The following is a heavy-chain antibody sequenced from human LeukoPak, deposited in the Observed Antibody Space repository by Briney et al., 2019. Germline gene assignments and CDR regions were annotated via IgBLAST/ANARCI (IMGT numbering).Heavy chain of an antibody. J-gene: IGHJ4*02. CDR1: VFTFSDYY. CDR2: ISGSGSTI. D-gene: IGHD5-18*01. V-gene: IGHV3-11*01. Sequence: GGSLRLSCAASVFTFSDYYMSWIRQVPGKGLEWVSYISGSGSTIYYADSVKGRFTISRDNAKNSLYLQMNSLRAEDTAVYYCARAWTEYSYGDYWGQGTLVTVSS. CDR3: ARAWTEYSYGDY.